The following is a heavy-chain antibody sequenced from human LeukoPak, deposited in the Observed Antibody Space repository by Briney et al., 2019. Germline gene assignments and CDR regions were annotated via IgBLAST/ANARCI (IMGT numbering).Heavy chain of an antibody. CDR2: ISAYNGNT. J-gene: IGHJ4*02. V-gene: IGHV1-18*01. D-gene: IGHD3-3*01. CDR3: ARDGQPRYYDFWSGYYPFDY. Sequence: ASVKVSCKASGGTFSSYAISWVRQAPGQGLEWMGWISAYNGNTNYAQKLQGRVTMTTDTSTSTAYMELRSLRSDDTAVYYCARDGQPRYYDFWSGYYPFDYWGQGTLVTVSS. CDR1: GGTFSSYA.